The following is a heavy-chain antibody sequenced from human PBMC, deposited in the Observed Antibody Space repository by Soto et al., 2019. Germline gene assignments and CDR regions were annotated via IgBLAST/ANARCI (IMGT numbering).Heavy chain of an antibody. CDR3: AKEIFGVVNLYYYYGMDV. V-gene: IGHV3-30*18. Sequence: GGSLRLSCAASGFTFSSYGMHWVRQAPGKGLEWVAVISYDGSNKYYADSVKGRFTISRDNSKNTLYLQMNSLRAEDTAVYYCAKEIFGVVNLYYYYGMDVWGQGTTVTVSS. J-gene: IGHJ6*02. CDR1: GFTFSSYG. CDR2: ISYDGSNK. D-gene: IGHD3-3*01.